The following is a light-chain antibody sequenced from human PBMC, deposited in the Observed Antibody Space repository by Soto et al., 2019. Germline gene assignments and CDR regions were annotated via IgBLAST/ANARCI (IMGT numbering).Light chain of an antibody. CDR3: CSFAGTGTQDV. CDR2: EGS. V-gene: IGLV2-23*01. Sequence: QSALTQPASVSGSLGQSTTISCIGSSDNIGSYNLVSWYQQKPGKAPKIIIFEGSKRPSGVSNRFSGSRSGNTASLTISGLQAEDEADYYCCSFAGTGTQDVFGTGTKVTVL. J-gene: IGLJ1*01. CDR1: SDNIGSYNL.